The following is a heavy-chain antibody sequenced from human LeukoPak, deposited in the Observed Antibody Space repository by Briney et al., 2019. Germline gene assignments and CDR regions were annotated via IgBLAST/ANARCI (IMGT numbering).Heavy chain of an antibody. D-gene: IGHD5-24*01. J-gene: IGHJ4*02. CDR1: GLTLSGYG. CDR3: AQDIGWLQFAY. CDR2: ISTTMTTI. V-gene: IGHV3-48*01. Sequence: PGGSLRLSCVASGLTLSGYGMNWVRQAPGKGLEWLSYISTTMTTIYYADSVKGRFTVSRDNAKNSLYLQMDSLRAEDTAVYYCAQDIGWLQFAYWGQGTLVTVSS.